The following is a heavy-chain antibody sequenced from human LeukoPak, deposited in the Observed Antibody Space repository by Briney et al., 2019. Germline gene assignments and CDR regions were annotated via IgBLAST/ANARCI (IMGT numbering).Heavy chain of an antibody. Sequence: ESLKISCKGSGYSFNTYWIGWVRQMPGKGLEWMGIIYPGDSDTRYSPSFQGQVTISADKSISTAYLQWSSLKASDTAMYYCARRGYGDSNWFDPWGQGTLVTVSS. D-gene: IGHD4-17*01. CDR3: ARRGYGDSNWFDP. CDR1: GYSFNTYW. J-gene: IGHJ5*02. CDR2: IYPGDSDT. V-gene: IGHV5-51*01.